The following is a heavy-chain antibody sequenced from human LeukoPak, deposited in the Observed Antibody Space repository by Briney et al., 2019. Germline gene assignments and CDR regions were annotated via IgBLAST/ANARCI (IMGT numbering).Heavy chain of an antibody. Sequence: SVKVSCKASGGTFSSYAISWVRQAPGQGLEWMGGIIPIFGTANYAQKFQGRVTITTDESTSTAYMELSSLRSEGTAVYYCARLTYYYDSSGYYYDYWGQGTLVTVSS. CDR1: GGTFSSYA. CDR3: ARLTYYYDSSGYYYDY. J-gene: IGHJ4*02. V-gene: IGHV1-69*05. CDR2: IIPIFGTA. D-gene: IGHD3-22*01.